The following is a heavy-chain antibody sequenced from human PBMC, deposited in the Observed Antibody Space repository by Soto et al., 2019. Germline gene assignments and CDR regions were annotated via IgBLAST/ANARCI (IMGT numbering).Heavy chain of an antibody. Sequence: PSETQSLTCTVSDGTVHSDDYYWSGNRQLPGKGLEWIGYIYSTGRTNYNPSLMSRVTISLDTSRNQFSLKLSSVTAADTAVFYCAREYSNSPEAFDFWGQGTLVT. V-gene: IGHV4-61*08. D-gene: IGHD1-26*01. J-gene: IGHJ4*02. CDR3: AREYSNSPEAFDF. CDR1: DGTVHSDDYY. CDR2: IYSTGRT.